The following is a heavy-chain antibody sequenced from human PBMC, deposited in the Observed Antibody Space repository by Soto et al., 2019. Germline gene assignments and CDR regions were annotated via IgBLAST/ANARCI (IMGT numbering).Heavy chain of an antibody. CDR2: IYHSGST. Sequence: PSETLSLTCAVSGGSISSGGYSWSWIRQPPGKGLEWIGYIYHSGSTYYNPSLKSRVTISVDRSKNQFSLKLSSVTAADTAVYYCARGYGQITGYPNWFDPWGQGTLVTVSS. J-gene: IGHJ5*02. CDR3: ARGYGQITGYPNWFDP. D-gene: IGHD3-16*01. V-gene: IGHV4-30-2*01. CDR1: GGSISSGGYS.